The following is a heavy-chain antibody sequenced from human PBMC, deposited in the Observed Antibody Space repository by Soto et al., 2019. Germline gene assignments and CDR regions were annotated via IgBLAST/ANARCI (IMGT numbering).Heavy chain of an antibody. CDR3: AKRAIGGDYEIASRWFDY. CDR1: GFTFSSYA. Sequence: EVQLLESGGGLVQPGGSLRLSCAASGFTFSSYAMSWVRQAPGKGLEWVSAISGSGGSTYYADSVKGRFTISRDNSKNTLYLQMNSLRAEDTAVYYCAKRAIGGDYEIASRWFDYWGQGTLVTVSS. CDR2: ISGSGGST. D-gene: IGHD4-17*01. J-gene: IGHJ4*02. V-gene: IGHV3-23*01.